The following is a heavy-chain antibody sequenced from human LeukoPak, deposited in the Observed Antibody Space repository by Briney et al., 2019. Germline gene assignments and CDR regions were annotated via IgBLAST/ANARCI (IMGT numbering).Heavy chain of an antibody. Sequence: KTSETLSLTCAVSGGSISSGGYSWSWIRQPPGKGLEWIGYIYHSGSTYYNPSLKSRVTISVDRSKNQFSLKLSSVTAADTAVYYCARSHGDYVAWFDPWGQGTLVTVSS. J-gene: IGHJ5*02. CDR3: ARSHGDYVAWFDP. CDR2: IYHSGST. D-gene: IGHD4-17*01. V-gene: IGHV4-30-2*01. CDR1: GGSISSGGYS.